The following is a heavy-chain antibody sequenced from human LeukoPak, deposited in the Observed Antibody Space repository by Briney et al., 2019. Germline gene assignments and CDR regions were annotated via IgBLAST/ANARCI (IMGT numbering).Heavy chain of an antibody. CDR1: GFTVRSNY. CDR2: IYSGGDT. CDR3: ARDESY. D-gene: IGHD3-3*01. V-gene: IGHV3-66*01. Sequence: GGSLRLSCAASGFTVRSNYMSWVRQAPGKGLEWVSLIYSGGDTYYADSVKGRFTISRDNSKNTLYLQMCSLKPEDTAVYYCARDESYWGQGTLVTVSS. J-gene: IGHJ4*02.